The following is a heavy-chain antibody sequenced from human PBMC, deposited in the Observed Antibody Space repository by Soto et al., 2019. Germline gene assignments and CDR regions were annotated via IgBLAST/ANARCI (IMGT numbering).Heavy chain of an antibody. V-gene: IGHV1-18*01. Sequence: ASVKVSCKASGYTFTSYGISWVRQAPGQGLEWMGWISAYNGNTNYAQKLQGRVTMTTDTSTSTAYMELRSLRSEDTAVYYCARTPGYCSGDSCYSSPFDYWGQGTLVTVSS. D-gene: IGHD2-15*01. CDR1: GYTFTSYG. CDR3: ARTPGYCSGDSCYSSPFDY. CDR2: ISAYNGNT. J-gene: IGHJ4*02.